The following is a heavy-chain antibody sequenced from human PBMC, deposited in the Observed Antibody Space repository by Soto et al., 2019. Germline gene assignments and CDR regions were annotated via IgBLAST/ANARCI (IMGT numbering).Heavy chain of an antibody. V-gene: IGHV1-18*04. D-gene: IGHD6-6*01. CDR1: GYTFTSYG. Sequence: ASVKVSCKASGYTFTSYGISWVRQAPGQGLEWMGWISAYNGNKKYAQKFQDRVTMTIHTSSTTVSMELRNLTSDDTAIYYCARTGGGMAARPLEYWGQGTLVTVSS. J-gene: IGHJ4*02. CDR3: ARTGGGMAARPLEY. CDR2: ISAYNGNK.